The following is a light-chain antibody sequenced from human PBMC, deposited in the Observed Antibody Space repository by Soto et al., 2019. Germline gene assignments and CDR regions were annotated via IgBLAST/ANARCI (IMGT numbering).Light chain of an antibody. CDR3: QQYGTSPRT. V-gene: IGKV3-20*01. Sequence: EIVLTQSPGTQSLSPGERATLSCRASQSVSSTYLAWYQQKPGQAPRLHIYGASSRAAGIPERFSGSGSGTDFGLTISGLEPEDFAVYYCQQYGTSPRTFGQGTKVEIK. J-gene: IGKJ1*01. CDR1: QSVSSTY. CDR2: GAS.